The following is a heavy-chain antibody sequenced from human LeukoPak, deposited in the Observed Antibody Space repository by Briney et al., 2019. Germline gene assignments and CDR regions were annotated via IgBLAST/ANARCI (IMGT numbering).Heavy chain of an antibody. Sequence: PGGSLRLSCTASGFTFSSYWMHWVRQAPGEGLVWVSRINSDGGSTSYADSVKGRFTISRDNAKNTLYLQMNSLRAEDTAVYYCARRIQGMAPYYFDYWGQGTLVTVSS. V-gene: IGHV3-74*01. CDR2: INSDGGST. D-gene: IGHD5-24*01. CDR3: ARRIQGMAPYYFDY. CDR1: GFTFSSYW. J-gene: IGHJ4*02.